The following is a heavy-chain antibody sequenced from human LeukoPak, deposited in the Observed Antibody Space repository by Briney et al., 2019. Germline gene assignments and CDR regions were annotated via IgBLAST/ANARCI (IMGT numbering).Heavy chain of an antibody. J-gene: IGHJ6*02. CDR1: GFTFSSYG. CDR2: ISWNSGSI. V-gene: IGHV3-9*01. Sequence: LTGGSLRLSCAASGFTFSSYGMHWVRQAPGKGLEWVSGISWNSGSIGYADSVKGRFTISRDNAKNSLYLQMNSLRAEDTALYYCAKDITMAVAGTTDVWGQGTTVTVSS. D-gene: IGHD6-19*01. CDR3: AKDITMAVAGTTDV.